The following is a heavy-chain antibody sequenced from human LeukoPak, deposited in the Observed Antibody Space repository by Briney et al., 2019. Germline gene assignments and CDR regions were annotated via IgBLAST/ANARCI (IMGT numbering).Heavy chain of an antibody. Sequence: GGSLRLSCAASGFTFSSYGMHWVRQAPGKGLEWVAFIRYDGSNKYYADSVKGRFTISRDNSKNTLYLQMNSLRAEDTAVYYCAKDNLPCYYDSSGYFPCYMDVWGKGTTVTVSS. J-gene: IGHJ6*03. D-gene: IGHD3-22*01. CDR2: IRYDGSNK. V-gene: IGHV3-30*02. CDR3: AKDNLPCYYDSSGYFPCYMDV. CDR1: GFTFSSYG.